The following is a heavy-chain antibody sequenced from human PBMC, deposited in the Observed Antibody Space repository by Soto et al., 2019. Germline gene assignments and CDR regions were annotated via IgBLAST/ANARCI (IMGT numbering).Heavy chain of an antibody. CDR2: ISAYNGNT. Sequence: ASVKVSCKASGYTFTSYGISWVRQAPGQGLEWMGWISAYNGNTNYAQKLQGRVTMTTDTSTSTAYMELRSLRSDDTAVYYCARKARTAIGTYYYYGMDVWGQGTTVPVSS. J-gene: IGHJ6*02. V-gene: IGHV1-18*01. CDR1: GYTFTSYG. CDR3: ARKARTAIGTYYYYGMDV. D-gene: IGHD2-2*02.